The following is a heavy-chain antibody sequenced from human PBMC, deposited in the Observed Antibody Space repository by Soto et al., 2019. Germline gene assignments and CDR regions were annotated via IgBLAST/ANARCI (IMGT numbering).Heavy chain of an antibody. J-gene: IGHJ6*03. V-gene: IGHV4-34*01. D-gene: IGHD3-10*01. CDR3: ARGLLLWVGELSRLGGSYDYMDV. CDR2: INDSGST. CDR1: GGSFSGYY. Sequence: QVQLQQWGAGLLKPSETLSLTCAVYGGSFSGYYWSWIRQTPGKGLEWIGEINDSGSTNTNPSLQRRVIILVDTTKNQFSLKLSSVTAADTAVYYCARGLLLWVGELSRLGGSYDYMDVWGKGTTVNVSS.